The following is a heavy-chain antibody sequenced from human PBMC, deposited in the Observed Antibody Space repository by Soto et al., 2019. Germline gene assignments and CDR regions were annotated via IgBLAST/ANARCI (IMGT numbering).Heavy chain of an antibody. CDR2: IYYSGST. J-gene: IGHJ4*02. CDR3: ARAFGSTMPSLF. CDR1: GGYISSYY. V-gene: IGHV4-59*13. D-gene: IGHD2-2*01. Sequence: SETLSLTCTVSGGYISSYYWTWIRQPPGKGLEWIGYIYYSGSTNYNPSLKSRVTMSIDTSKNQFSLKLSSVTAADTAVYYCARAFGSTMPSLFWGQGTLVTSPQ.